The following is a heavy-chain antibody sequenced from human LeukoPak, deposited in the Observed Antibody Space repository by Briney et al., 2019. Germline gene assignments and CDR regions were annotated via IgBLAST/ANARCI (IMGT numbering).Heavy chain of an antibody. J-gene: IGHJ4*02. CDR2: IDQDGSEK. CDR3: ARDQGAAGDY. CDR1: GFTFSRYW. Sequence: PGGSLRLSCAASGFTFSRYWMTWVRQAPGKGLEWVANIDQDGSEKFYVDSVKGRFVISRDNAKNLLYLQMNSLRAEDTALYYCARDQGAAGDYWGQGTLVTVSS. V-gene: IGHV3-7*01. D-gene: IGHD6-13*01.